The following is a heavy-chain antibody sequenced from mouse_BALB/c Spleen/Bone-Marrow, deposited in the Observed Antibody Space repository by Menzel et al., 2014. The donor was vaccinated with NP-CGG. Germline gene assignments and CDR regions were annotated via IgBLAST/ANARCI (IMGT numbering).Heavy chain of an antibody. CDR1: GFSFNSYG. Sequence: EVQVVESGGGLVKSGGSLKLSCAASGFSFNSYGMSWVRQTPEKRLEWVATISGGGSYTFYPDSVKGRFTFSRDNAKNNLYLQLSSLRSEDTALYYCARHAYYDQTEVSFVYWGQGTLVTVSA. D-gene: IGHD2-4*01. CDR2: ISGGGSYT. CDR3: ARHAYYDQTEVSFVY. V-gene: IGHV5-9-2*01. J-gene: IGHJ3*01.